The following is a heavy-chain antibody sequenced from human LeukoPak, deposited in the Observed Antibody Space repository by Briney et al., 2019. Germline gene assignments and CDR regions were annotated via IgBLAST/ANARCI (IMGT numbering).Heavy chain of an antibody. CDR1: GFTFSSYS. D-gene: IGHD2-2*01. CDR2: ISSSSSTI. CDR3: ARDGDDIVVVPAALAGTGFDY. V-gene: IGHV3-48*01. J-gene: IGHJ4*02. Sequence: GGSLRLSCAASGFTFSSYSMNWVRQAPGKGLEWVSYISSSSSTIYYADSVKGRFTISRDNAKNSLYLQMNSLRAEDTAVYYCARDGDDIVVVPAALAGTGFDYWGQGTLVTVSS.